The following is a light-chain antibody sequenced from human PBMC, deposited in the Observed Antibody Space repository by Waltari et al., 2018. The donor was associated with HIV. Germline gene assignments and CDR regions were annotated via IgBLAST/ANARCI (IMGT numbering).Light chain of an antibody. CDR2: GVT. J-gene: IGLJ3*02. Sequence: QSALTQPASVSGFPGQSVTISCTGGNTDIVAFDLVSWYHQRSGEAPQLIIFGVTSRPSGVSSRFSGFKSGHTASLTISGLHDGDEAYYFCSSYSTLKTILFGGGTKLTV. CDR1: NTDIVAFDL. CDR3: SSYSTLKTIL. V-gene: IGLV2-14*03.